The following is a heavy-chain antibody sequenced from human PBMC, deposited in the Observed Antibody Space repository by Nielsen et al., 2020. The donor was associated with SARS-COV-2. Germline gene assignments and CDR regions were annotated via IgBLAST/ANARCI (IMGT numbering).Heavy chain of an antibody. CDR2: IFYRGNT. CDR3: VRIDMATISVDY. CDR1: GGSVSSGSHY. J-gene: IGHJ4*02. V-gene: IGHV4-61*01. D-gene: IGHD5-24*01. Sequence: SETLSLTSIVSGGSVSSGSHYWSWIRQPPGKGLEWIGYIFYRGNTNYNPSLKSRVTISVDTSKNQFSLKVNSVTAADTAVYYCVRIDMATISVDYWGRGTLVTVSS.